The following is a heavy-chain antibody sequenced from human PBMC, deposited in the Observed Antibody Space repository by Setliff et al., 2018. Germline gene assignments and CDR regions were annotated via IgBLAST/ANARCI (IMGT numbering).Heavy chain of an antibody. D-gene: IGHD6-13*01. Sequence: SETLSLTCTVSGDSISSRRNYWGWFRQPAGKELEWIGQIYTSWSTNYNPSLKGRATLSIDASKRQFSLKLTSVTAADTAVYYCARLLTTSSRWSYVLYHFDSWGQGTLVTVSS. J-gene: IGHJ4*02. CDR3: ARLLTTSSRWSYVLYHFDS. CDR2: IYTSWST. V-gene: IGHV4-61*09. CDR1: GDSISSRRNY.